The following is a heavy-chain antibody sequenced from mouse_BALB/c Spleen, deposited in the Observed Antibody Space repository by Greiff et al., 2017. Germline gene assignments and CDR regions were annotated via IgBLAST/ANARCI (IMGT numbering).Heavy chain of an antibody. J-gene: IGHJ2*01. D-gene: IGHD2-3*01. Sequence: VQLKQSGTVLARPGASVKMSCKASGYSFTSYWMHWVKQRPGQGLEWIGAIYPGNSDTSYNQKFKGKAKLTAVTSASTAYMELSSLTNEDSAVYYCTFYDGYSNYFDYWGQGTTLTVSS. CDR3: TFYDGYSNYFDY. CDR1: GYSFTSYW. CDR2: IYPGNSDT. V-gene: IGHV1-5*01.